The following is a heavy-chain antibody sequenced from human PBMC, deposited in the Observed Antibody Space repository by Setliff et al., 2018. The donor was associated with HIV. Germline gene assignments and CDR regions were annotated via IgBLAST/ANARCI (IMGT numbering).Heavy chain of an antibody. CDR2: RSYDGSNK. V-gene: IGHV3-30*04. CDR3: ARGVEFWGAYLDY. Sequence: GESLKISCEASGFTFSSYAMHWVRQAPGKGLEWVAIRSYDGSNKYYTDSVKGRFTISRDKSKNTLYLQMNRLRAEDTAVYYCARGVEFWGAYLDYWGQGTLVTVSS. J-gene: IGHJ4*02. CDR1: GFTFSSYA. D-gene: IGHD3-3*01.